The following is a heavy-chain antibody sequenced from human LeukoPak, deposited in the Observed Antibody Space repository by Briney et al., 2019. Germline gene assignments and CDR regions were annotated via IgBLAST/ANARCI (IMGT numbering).Heavy chain of an antibody. Sequence: SETLSLTCAVYGGSFSGYYWSWIRQPPGKGLEWIGEINHSGSTNYNPSLRSRVTISVDTSKNQFSLKLSSVTAADTAVYYCARGEKRGYSYGYFCYWGQGTLVTVSS. CDR2: INHSGST. CDR1: GGSFSGYY. D-gene: IGHD5-18*01. J-gene: IGHJ4*02. V-gene: IGHV4-34*01. CDR3: ARGEKRGYSYGYFCY.